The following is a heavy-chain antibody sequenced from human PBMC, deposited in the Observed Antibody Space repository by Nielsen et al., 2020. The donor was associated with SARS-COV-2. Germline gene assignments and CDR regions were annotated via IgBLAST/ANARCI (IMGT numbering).Heavy chain of an antibody. Sequence: WIRQPPGKGLEWIGSIYYSGSTYYNPSLKGRVTISVDTSKNQFSLKLSSVTAADTAVYYCARVRYYDILTGLYYYYYMDVWGKGTTVTVSS. V-gene: IGHV4-39*07. J-gene: IGHJ6*03. CDR3: ARVRYYDILTGLYYYYYMDV. CDR2: IYYSGST. D-gene: IGHD3-9*01.